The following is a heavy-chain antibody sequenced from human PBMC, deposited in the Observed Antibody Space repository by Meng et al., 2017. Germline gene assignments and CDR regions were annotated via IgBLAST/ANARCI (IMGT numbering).Heavy chain of an antibody. CDR3: ARDFYTFGLDY. J-gene: IGHJ4*02. V-gene: IGHV4-59*01. D-gene: IGHD2/OR15-2a*01. Sequence: SETLSLTCTVSGCSISSYYWSWIRQPPGKGLEWIGYIYYSGSTNYNPSLKSRVTISVDTSKNQFSLKLSSVTAADTAVYYCARDFYTFGLDYWGQGTLVTVSS. CDR1: GCSISSYY. CDR2: IYYSGST.